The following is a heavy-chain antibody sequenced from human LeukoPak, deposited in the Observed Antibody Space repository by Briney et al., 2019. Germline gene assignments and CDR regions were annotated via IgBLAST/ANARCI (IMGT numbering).Heavy chain of an antibody. CDR1: GGSISSGGYY. J-gene: IGHJ2*01. D-gene: IGHD2-21*02. V-gene: IGHV4-31*03. Sequence: SETLSLTCTVSGGSISSGGYYWSWIRQHPGKGLEWIGYIYYSGSTFYNPSLKSRVTMSADRSKNQFSLELSSVTAADTAVYYCARDHSVTGYWYFDLWGRGTLVTVSS. CDR2: IYYSGST. CDR3: ARDHSVTGYWYFDL.